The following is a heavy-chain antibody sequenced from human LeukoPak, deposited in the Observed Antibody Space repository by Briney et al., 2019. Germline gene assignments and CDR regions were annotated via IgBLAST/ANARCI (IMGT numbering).Heavy chain of an antibody. CDR1: GYTFTSYD. D-gene: IGHD6-13*01. CDR2: MNPNSGGT. J-gene: IGHJ5*02. V-gene: IGHV1-2*02. CDR3: ARDPGEDSSSWYNWFDP. Sequence: ASVKVSCKASGYTFTSYDINWVRQATGQGLEWMGWMNPNSGGTNYAQKFQGRVTMTRDTSISTAYMELSRLRSDDTAVYYCARDPGEDSSSWYNWFDPWGQGTLVTVSS.